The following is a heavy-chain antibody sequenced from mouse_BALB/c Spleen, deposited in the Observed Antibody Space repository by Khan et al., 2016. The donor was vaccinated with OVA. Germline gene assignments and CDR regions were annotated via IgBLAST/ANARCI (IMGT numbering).Heavy chain of an antibody. Sequence: QVQLQQSGAELARPGASVKMSCKTSGYTFSSYTIHWIKLRPGQGLEWIGYINPNNGYTNYNQKFKDKATLTADKSSTTVYMQLSSLTSDDSAMYNCARDGAYYRNDGWFDYWGQGTLVTVSA. D-gene: IGHD2-14*01. CDR1: GYTFSSYT. CDR3: ARDGAYYRNDGWFDY. V-gene: IGHV1-4*01. CDR2: INPNNGYT. J-gene: IGHJ3*01.